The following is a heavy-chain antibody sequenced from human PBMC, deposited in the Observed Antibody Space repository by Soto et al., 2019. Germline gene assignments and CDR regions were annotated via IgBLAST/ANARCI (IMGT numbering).Heavy chain of an antibody. CDR3: ARDRFGSSWYREYHLDY. Sequence: SETLSLTCTVSGGSISSYYWSWIRQPAGKGLEWIGRIYTSGSTNYNPSLKSRVTMSVDTSKNQFSLKLSSVTAADTAVYYCARDRFGSSWYREYHLDYWGQGTLVAVSS. CDR1: GGSISSYY. D-gene: IGHD6-13*01. V-gene: IGHV4-4*07. J-gene: IGHJ4*02. CDR2: IYTSGST.